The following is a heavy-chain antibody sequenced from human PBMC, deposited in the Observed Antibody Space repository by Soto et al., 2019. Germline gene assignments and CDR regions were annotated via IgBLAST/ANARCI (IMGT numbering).Heavy chain of an antibody. D-gene: IGHD3-3*01. CDR3: TTLSITIFGVVLMDV. CDR1: GFTFSNAG. Sequence: GGSLRLSCAASGFTFSNAGMNWVRQAPGKGLEWVGRIKSKTDGGTTDYAAPVKGRFTISRDDSKNTLYLQMNSLKTEDTAVYYCTTLSITIFGVVLMDVWGQGTTVTVSS. V-gene: IGHV3-15*07. CDR2: IKSKTDGGTT. J-gene: IGHJ6*02.